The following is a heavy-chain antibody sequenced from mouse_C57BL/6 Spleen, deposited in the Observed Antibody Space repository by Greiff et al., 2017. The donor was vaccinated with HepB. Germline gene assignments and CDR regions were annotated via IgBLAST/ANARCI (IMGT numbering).Heavy chain of an antibody. V-gene: IGHV1-36*01. CDR3: ARNYGSPYWYFDV. Sequence: LVKPGPSVKISCKASGFTFTDYYMHWVKQSHGKSLEWIGLVYPYNGGTSYNQKFKGKATLTVDTSSSTAYMELNSLTSEDSAVYYCARNYGSPYWYFDVWGTGTTVTVSS. D-gene: IGHD1-1*01. CDR2: VYPYNGGT. CDR1: GFTFTDYY. J-gene: IGHJ1*03.